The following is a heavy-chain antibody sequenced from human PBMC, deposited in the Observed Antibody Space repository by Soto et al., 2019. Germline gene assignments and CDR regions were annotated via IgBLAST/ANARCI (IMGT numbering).Heavy chain of an antibody. D-gene: IGHD6-19*01. J-gene: IGHJ4*02. Sequence: GASVKVSCKASGYTFTGYYMHWVRQAPGQGLEWMGWINPNSGGTNYAQKFQGWVTMTRDTSISTAYMELSRLRSDDTAVYYCARAPNLSSGWSTGFIDYWGQGTLVTV. CDR3: ARAPNLSSGWSTGFIDY. CDR2: INPNSGGT. V-gene: IGHV1-2*04. CDR1: GYTFTGYY.